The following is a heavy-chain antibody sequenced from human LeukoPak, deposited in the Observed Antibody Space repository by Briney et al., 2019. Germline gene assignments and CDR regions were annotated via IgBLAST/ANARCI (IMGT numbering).Heavy chain of an antibody. D-gene: IGHD1-14*01. CDR2: ISTKANSSTY. V-gene: IGHV3-73*01. Sequence: GGSLRLSCAASGFTFSSSAMRWVRQASGKGLEWVGRISTKANSSTYAYSASVKGRFTISRDDLENTAYLQISSLKTEDTAVYYCARSSMTTPFDYWGQGTLVTVSS. CDR3: ARSSMTTPFDY. CDR1: GFTFSSSA. J-gene: IGHJ4*02.